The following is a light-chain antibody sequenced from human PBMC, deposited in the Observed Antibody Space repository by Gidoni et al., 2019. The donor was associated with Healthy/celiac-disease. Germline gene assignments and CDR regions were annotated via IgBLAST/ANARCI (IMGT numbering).Light chain of an antibody. J-gene: IGKJ2*01. V-gene: IGKV3-15*01. CDR2: GAS. CDR3: QQYNNGPPHT. CDR1: QSVSRN. Sequence: EIVMTQSPATLSVSPGERATLSCRASQSVSRNLAWYQQKPGQAPRRLIYGASTRATGIPARFSGSGSGTEFTLTISSLQSEDFAVYYCQQYNNGPPHTVGQGTKLEIK.